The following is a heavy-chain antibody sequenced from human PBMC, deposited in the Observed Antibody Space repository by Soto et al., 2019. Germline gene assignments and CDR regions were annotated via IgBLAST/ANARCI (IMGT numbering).Heavy chain of an antibody. Sequence: QVQLVQSGGEVKKSGASVKVSCKASGYTFVIYGITWVRQAPGQGLESMGWISPYDGHTKYAQKFKGRVSMTTDTATNTAYMELRSLRSDDTAVYYCARVSPIQLLGGDMGVWGQGTTVTVSS. CDR3: ARVSPIQLLGGDMGV. CDR2: ISPYDGHT. J-gene: IGHJ6*02. D-gene: IGHD2-2*01. CDR1: GYTFVIYG. V-gene: IGHV1-18*04.